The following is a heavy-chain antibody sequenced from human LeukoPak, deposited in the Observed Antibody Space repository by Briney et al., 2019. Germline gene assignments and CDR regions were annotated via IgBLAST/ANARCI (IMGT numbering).Heavy chain of an antibody. CDR3: ATYTNWVAGDV. CDR2: IDKDGSVR. CDR1: GFSFCDSW. J-gene: IGHJ6*02. D-gene: IGHD7-27*01. Sequence: GGSLRLSCVASGFSFCDSWMSWVRQAPGKGLEWVADIDKDGSVRDYVDSVKGRFTISRDNAKNSLYLQMDSLRAEDTAVYYCATYTNWVAGDVWGQGTTVSVSS. V-gene: IGHV3-7*01.